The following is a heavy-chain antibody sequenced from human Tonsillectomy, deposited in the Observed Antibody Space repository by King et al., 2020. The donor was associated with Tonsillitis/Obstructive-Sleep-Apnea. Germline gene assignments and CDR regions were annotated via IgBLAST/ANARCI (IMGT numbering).Heavy chain of an antibody. CDR3: AREGGALFYFDY. V-gene: IGHV3-53*01. CDR1: GFTVSDNY. J-gene: IGHJ4*02. CDR2: IYRGGGT. Sequence: VQLVESGGGLIQPGGSLRLSCVASGFTVSDNYMSWVRQAPGEGLEWVSVIYRGGGTHYADSIKGRFTISRDNSKNTVYLQMNSLRAEDTAVDYCAREGGALFYFDYWGQGTLVTVSS. D-gene: IGHD3-16*01.